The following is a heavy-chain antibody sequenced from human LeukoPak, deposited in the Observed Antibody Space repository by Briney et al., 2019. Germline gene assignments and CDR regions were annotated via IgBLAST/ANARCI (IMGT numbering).Heavy chain of an antibody. CDR2: IYSGGST. CDR3: ARGKFDFDY. J-gene: IGHJ4*02. CDR1: GFSVGSNY. D-gene: IGHD3-16*01. V-gene: IGHV3-66*01. Sequence: GGSLRLSCAASGFSVGSNYMTWVRQAPGKGLEWVSLIYSGGSTYYADSVKGRFTISRDNAKTSLYLQMNSLRAEDTAVYYCARGKFDFDYWGQGTLVTVSS.